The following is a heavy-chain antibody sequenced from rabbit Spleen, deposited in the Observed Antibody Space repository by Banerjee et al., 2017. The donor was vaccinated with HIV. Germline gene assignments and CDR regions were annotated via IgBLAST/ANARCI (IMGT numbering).Heavy chain of an antibody. CDR2: ISTFGSA. V-gene: IGHV1S29*01. CDR3: VREAGYGGYGDGNL. Sequence: QEQLVESGGGLVQPGGSLTLSCKASGFSLSSNELNWVRQAPGKGLEYIGWISTFGSAYYANWVNGRFTISSDNAQNTLYLQLNSLTAADTATYFCVREAGYGGYGDGNLWGPGTLVTVS. CDR1: GFSLSSNE. D-gene: IGHD6-1*01. J-gene: IGHJ4*01.